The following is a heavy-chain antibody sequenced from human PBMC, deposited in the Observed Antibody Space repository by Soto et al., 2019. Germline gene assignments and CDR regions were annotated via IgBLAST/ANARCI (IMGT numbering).Heavy chain of an antibody. CDR3: AKIKNYSVYPLRDY. CDR1: GGSINNNDC. D-gene: IGHD4-17*01. Sequence: QVQLQESGPGLVKPSGTLSLTCAVSGGSINNNDCWSWVRQPPGKRLEWIGEIYHSGSTTYNPSLKGCVTMLVDKSTNQLSLKLSSVTAADTAVYYCAKIKNYSVYPLRDYWCHGTLVTVCS. J-gene: IGHJ4*01. CDR2: IYHSGST. V-gene: IGHV4-4*02.